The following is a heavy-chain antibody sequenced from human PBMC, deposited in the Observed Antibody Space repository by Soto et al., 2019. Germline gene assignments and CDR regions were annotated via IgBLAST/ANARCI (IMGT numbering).Heavy chain of an antibody. CDR2: IYPGDSDT. J-gene: IGHJ6*02. V-gene: IGHV5-51*01. CDR1: GYSFISYW. CDR3: ARTSAAGKYYDGMDV. D-gene: IGHD6-13*01. Sequence: GESLKISCTASGYSFISYWIGWVRQMPGKGLEWMGIIYPGDSDTRYSPSFQGQVTISADKSISTAYLQWSSLKASDTAMYYFARTSAAGKYYDGMDVWGQGTTVTVSS.